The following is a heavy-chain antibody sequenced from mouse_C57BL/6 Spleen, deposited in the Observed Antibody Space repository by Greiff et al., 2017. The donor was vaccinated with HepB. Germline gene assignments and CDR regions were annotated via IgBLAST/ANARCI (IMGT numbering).Heavy chain of an antibody. CDR3: ARSGYSNEDY. V-gene: IGHV1-50*01. CDR1: GYTFTSYW. J-gene: IGHJ2*01. D-gene: IGHD2-5*01. CDR2: IDPSDSYT. Sequence: QVQLQQSGAELVKPGASVKLSCKASGYTFTSYWMQWVKQRPGQGLEWIGEIDPSDSYTNYNQKFKGKATLTVDTSSSTAYMQLSSLTSEDSAVYYCARSGYSNEDYWGQGTTLTVSS.